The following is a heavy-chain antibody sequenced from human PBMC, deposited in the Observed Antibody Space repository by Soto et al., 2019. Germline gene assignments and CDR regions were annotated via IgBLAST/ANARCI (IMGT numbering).Heavy chain of an antibody. CDR1: GYTFTDYD. D-gene: IGHD6-13*01. CDR3: ARGFSSYSDF. J-gene: IGHJ4*02. CDR2: MNPNTGNT. Sequence: QVQLVQSGAEVVKPGASVKVSCKAYGYTFTDYDINWVRQAAGQGLEWMGWMNPNTGNTAYAQRFQGRLTLSRDTSIQTAYMDLSGLTSEDTAVYYCARGFSSYSDFWAQGTLVTVSS. V-gene: IGHV1-8*01.